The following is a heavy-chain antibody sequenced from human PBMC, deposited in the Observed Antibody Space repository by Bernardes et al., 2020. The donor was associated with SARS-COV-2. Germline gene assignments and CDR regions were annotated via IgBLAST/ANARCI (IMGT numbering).Heavy chain of an antibody. Sequence: SETLSLTCTVSGCSISSSSYYWGWIRQPPGKGLEWIGSIYYSGSTYYNPSLKSRVTISVDTSKNQFSLKLSSVTAADTAVYYCARIITIFGVVPTDFDYWGQGTLVTVSS. J-gene: IGHJ4*02. CDR3: ARIITIFGVVPTDFDY. D-gene: IGHD3-3*01. V-gene: IGHV4-39*01. CDR2: IYYSGST. CDR1: GCSISSSSYY.